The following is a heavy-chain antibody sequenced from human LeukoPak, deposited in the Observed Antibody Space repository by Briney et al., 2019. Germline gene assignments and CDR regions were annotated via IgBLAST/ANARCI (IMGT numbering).Heavy chain of an antibody. Sequence: SETLSLTCTVSGGSISSYYWSWIRQPAGKGLEWIGRIYTSGSTNYNPSLKSRVTMSVDTSKNQFSLKLSSVTAADTAVYYCAREDITMVRGVIPWFGPWGQGTLVTVSS. CDR3: AREDITMVRGVIPWFGP. CDR2: IYTSGST. D-gene: IGHD3-10*01. V-gene: IGHV4-4*07. CDR1: GGSISSYY. J-gene: IGHJ5*02.